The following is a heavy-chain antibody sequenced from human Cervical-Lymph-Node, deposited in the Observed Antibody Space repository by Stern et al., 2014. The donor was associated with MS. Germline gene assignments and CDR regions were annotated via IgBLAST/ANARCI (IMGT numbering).Heavy chain of an antibody. CDR1: GYSFTNYW. D-gene: IGHD6-19*01. J-gene: IGHJ4*02. Sequence: VQLVQSGAEVKKPGESLKISCKGSGYSFTNYWVGWVRQMPGKGLEWMGIIYPGDSDTRYSPSFQGQVTISADKSIRTASLQWSSLKASDTAMYYCARHCAKREQCAFDYWGQGTLVTVSS. V-gene: IGHV5-51*01. CDR3: ARHCAKREQCAFDY. CDR2: IYPGDSDT.